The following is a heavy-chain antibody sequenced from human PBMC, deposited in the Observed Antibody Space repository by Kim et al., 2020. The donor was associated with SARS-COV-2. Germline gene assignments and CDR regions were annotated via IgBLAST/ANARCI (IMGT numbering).Heavy chain of an antibody. CDR1: GYTFTSYY. CDR2: INPSGGST. Sequence: ASVKVSCKASGYTFTSYYMHWVRQAPGQGLEWMGIINPSGGSTSYAQKFQGRVTMTRATSTSTVYMELSSLRSEDTAVYYCAREGELCGGDCSVAFDIWGQGTLVTVSS. J-gene: IGHJ3*02. V-gene: IGHV1-46*03. D-gene: IGHD2-21*02. CDR3: AREGELCGGDCSVAFDI.